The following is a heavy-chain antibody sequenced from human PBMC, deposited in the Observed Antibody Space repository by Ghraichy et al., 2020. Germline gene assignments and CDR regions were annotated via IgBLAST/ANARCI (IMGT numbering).Heavy chain of an antibody. CDR2: IRSKAYGGTT. CDR3: TRYSGYGGYGMDV. J-gene: IGHJ6*02. Sequence: GGSLRLSCTASGFTFGDYAMSWFRQAPGKGLEWVGFIRSKAYGGTTEYAASVKGRFTISRDDSKSIAYLQMNSLKTEDTVVYYCTRYSGYGGYGMDVWGQGTTVTVSS. V-gene: IGHV3-49*03. D-gene: IGHD5-12*01. CDR1: GFTFGDYA.